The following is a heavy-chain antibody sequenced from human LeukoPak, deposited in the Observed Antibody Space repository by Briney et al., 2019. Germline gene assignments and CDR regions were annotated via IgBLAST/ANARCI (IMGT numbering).Heavy chain of an antibody. J-gene: IGHJ4*02. Sequence: GGSLRLSCAASGFTFSSYAMSWVRQAPGKGLEWVSAISGSGGSTYYADSVKGRFTISRDNSKNTLYLQMNSLRAEDTAVYYCAKGAHARDTAMVFEIFDHWGQGTLVTVSS. D-gene: IGHD5-18*01. V-gene: IGHV3-23*01. CDR2: ISGSGGST. CDR1: GFTFSSYA. CDR3: AKGAHARDTAMVFEIFDH.